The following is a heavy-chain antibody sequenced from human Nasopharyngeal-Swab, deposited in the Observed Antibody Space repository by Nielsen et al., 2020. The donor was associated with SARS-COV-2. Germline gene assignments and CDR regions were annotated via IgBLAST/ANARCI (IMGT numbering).Heavy chain of an antibody. J-gene: IGHJ3*02. D-gene: IGHD4-17*01. Sequence: ASAKVSCKASGYTFIGYYMHWVRQAPGQGLEWMGWINPNSGGTNYAQKFQGRVTMTRDTSISTAYMELSRLRSDDTAVYYCARRPATVDDAFDIWGQGTMVTVSS. V-gene: IGHV1-2*02. CDR1: GYTFIGYY. CDR2: INPNSGGT. CDR3: ARRPATVDDAFDI.